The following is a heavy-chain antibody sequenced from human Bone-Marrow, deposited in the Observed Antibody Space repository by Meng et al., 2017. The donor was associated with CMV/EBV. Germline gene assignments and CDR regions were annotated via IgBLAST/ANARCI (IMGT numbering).Heavy chain of an antibody. CDR3: ASRDSSGSDY. CDR1: GGSISSSSYY. D-gene: IGHD3-22*01. J-gene: IGHJ4*02. CDR2: IYYSGST. Sequence: GSLRLSCTVSGGSISSSSYYWGWIRQPPGKGLEWIGSIYYSGSTYYNPSLKSRVTISVDTSKNQFSLKLSPVTAADTAVYYCASRDSSGSDYWGQGTLVTVSS. V-gene: IGHV4-39*07.